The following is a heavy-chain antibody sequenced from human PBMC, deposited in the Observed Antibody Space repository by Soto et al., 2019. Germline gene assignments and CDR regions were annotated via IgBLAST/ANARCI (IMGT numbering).Heavy chain of an antibody. Sequence: GXSVKVSCKASGYTFTGYYMHWGRQTPGQGLEWMGWINPNNGGTNYAQKFQGRVTMTTDTSISTAYMELSRLTSDDTAVYYCARKSAVAAMNWFDPWGQGTLVTVSS. V-gene: IGHV1-2*02. D-gene: IGHD6-19*01. CDR2: INPNNGGT. CDR1: GYTFTGYY. J-gene: IGHJ5*02. CDR3: ARKSAVAAMNWFDP.